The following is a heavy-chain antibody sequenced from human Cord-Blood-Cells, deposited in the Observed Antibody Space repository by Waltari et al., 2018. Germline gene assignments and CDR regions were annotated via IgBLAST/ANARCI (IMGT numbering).Heavy chain of an antibody. CDR2: ISSSGSTI. J-gene: IGHJ4*02. D-gene: IGHD5-12*01. CDR3: ARDSGYEYYFDY. V-gene: IGHV3-48*03. Sequence: EVQLVESGGGLVQPGGSLRLSCAASGFTSSSYEMNWVRQAPGKGLEWVSYISSSGSTIYYADSVKGRFTISRDNAKNSLYLQMNSLRAEDTAVYYCARDSGYEYYFDYWGQGTLVTVSS. CDR1: GFTSSSYE.